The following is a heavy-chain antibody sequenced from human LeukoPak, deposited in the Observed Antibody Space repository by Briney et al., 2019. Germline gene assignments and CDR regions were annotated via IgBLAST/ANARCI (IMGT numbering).Heavy chain of an antibody. CDR3: ARVIDSSSSGEDY. CDR1: GFTFSSYS. V-gene: IGHV3-48*01. D-gene: IGHD6-6*01. CDR2: ISSSSSTI. Sequence: SGGSLRLSCAASGFTFSSYSMNWVRQAPGKGLEWVSYISSSSSTIYYADSVKGRFTISRVNAKNSLYLQMNSLRAEDTAVYYCARVIDSSSSGEDYWGQGTLVTVSS. J-gene: IGHJ4*02.